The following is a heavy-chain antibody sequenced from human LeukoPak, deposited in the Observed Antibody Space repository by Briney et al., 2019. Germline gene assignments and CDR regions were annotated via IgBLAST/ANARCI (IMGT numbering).Heavy chain of an antibody. J-gene: IGHJ3*02. Sequence: GGSLRLSCAASGFTFSSYWMSWVRQAPGKGLEWVANIKQDGSEKYYVDSVKGRFTISRDNAKNTLYLQMNSLRAEDTAVYYCAKDQSYDYGDYDAFDIWGQGTMVTVSS. CDR3: AKDQSYDYGDYDAFDI. CDR1: GFTFSSYW. CDR2: IKQDGSEK. D-gene: IGHD4-17*01. V-gene: IGHV3-7*03.